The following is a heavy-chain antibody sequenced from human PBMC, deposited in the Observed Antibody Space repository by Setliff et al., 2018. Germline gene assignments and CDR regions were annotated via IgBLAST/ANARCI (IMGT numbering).Heavy chain of an antibody. V-gene: IGHV4-59*06. Sequence: PSETLSLTCTVSGASISTHYWSWIRQPPGKGLEWIGYISYSGNTYYNPSFEGRLALSVDASMNQFSLRLSSVTAADSAIYYCARDRSALVRGVVHHNYFDPWGQGNKVTVSS. J-gene: IGHJ5*02. CDR2: ISYSGNT. CDR3: ARDRSALVRGVVHHNYFDP. D-gene: IGHD3-10*01. CDR1: GASISTHY.